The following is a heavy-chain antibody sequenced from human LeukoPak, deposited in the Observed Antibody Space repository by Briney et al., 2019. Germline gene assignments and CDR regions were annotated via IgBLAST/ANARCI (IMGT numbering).Heavy chain of an antibody. J-gene: IGHJ4*02. Sequence: GGSLRLSCAASGFTFSSYWMSWVRQAPGKGLEWVANIKQDGSEKYYVDSVKGRFTISRDNAKNSLYLQMNSLRAEDTAVYYCASAMVRGVMGPFDYWGQGTLVTVSS. V-gene: IGHV3-7*01. D-gene: IGHD3-10*01. CDR2: IKQDGSEK. CDR1: GFTFSSYW. CDR3: ASAMVRGVMGPFDY.